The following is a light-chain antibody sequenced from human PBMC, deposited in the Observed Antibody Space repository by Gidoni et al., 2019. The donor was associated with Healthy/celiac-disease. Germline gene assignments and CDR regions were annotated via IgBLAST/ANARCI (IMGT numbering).Light chain of an antibody. CDR2: LGS. Sequence: DIVMTQSPLSLPVTPGEPASISCRSSQSLLHSNGYNYLDWYLQKPGQSPQLLIYLGSNRASGVPDRFSGGGSGTDFTLKISRVGAEDVGVYYCMQALQTPWTFGQGTKVEIK. CDR1: QSLLHSNGYNY. V-gene: IGKV2-28*01. J-gene: IGKJ1*01. CDR3: MQALQTPWT.